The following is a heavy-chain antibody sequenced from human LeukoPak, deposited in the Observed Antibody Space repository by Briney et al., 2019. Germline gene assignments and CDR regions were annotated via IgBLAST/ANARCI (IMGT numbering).Heavy chain of an antibody. CDR1: XYTFXXXD. J-gene: IGHJ4*02. CDR2: MNPNSGNT. D-gene: IGHD2-15*01. CDR3: ARGLCSGGSCLGY. Sequence: VTVSXXXXXYTFXXXDINWVRQATGQGLEWMGWMNPNSGNTGYAQKFPARVPLPPNTSISTAYLELSSLRSEDPAVYYCARGLCSGGSCLGYWGQGTLVTVSS. V-gene: IGHV1-8*01.